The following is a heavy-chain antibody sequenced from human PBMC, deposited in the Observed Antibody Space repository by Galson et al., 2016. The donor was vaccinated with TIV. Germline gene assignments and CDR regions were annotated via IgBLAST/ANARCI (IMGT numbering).Heavy chain of an antibody. CDR1: GFTFDDYA. D-gene: IGHD6-13*01. CDR2: ISWNSGNV. J-gene: IGHJ4*02. Sequence: SLRLSCAASGFTFDDYAMHWVRQVPGKGLEWVSGISWNSGNVAYADSLKGRFTISRGNAKDSLYLQINSLRADDTAFYYCAKGAGRYSRSWYFDYWGQGTLVTVSS. V-gene: IGHV3-9*01. CDR3: AKGAGRYSRSWYFDY.